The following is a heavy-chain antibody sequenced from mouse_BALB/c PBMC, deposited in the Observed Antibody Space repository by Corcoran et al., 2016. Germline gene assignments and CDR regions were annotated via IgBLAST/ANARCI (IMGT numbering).Heavy chain of an antibody. CDR1: GYTFTNYG. J-gene: IGHJ4*01. CDR3: ARLLQAMDY. D-gene: IGHD2-3*01. V-gene: IGHV9-1*02. Sequence: QIQLVQSGPELKKPGETVKISCKASGYTFTNYGMNWVKQAPGKGLKWMGWINTYTGEPTYADDFKGRFAFSLETSASTAYLQINNLKNEDMATYFCARLLQAMDYWGQGTSVTVSS. CDR2: INTYTGEP.